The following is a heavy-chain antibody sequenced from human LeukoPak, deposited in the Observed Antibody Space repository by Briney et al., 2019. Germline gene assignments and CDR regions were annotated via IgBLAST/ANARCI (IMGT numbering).Heavy chain of an antibody. CDR2: VYYSGST. V-gene: IGHV4-39*01. Sequence: SETLSLTCTVSGGSISSSSYYWGWIRQPPGKGLEWSGSVYYSGSTYYNPSLKSRVTISVDTSKNQFSLKLSSVTAADTAVYYCAIKAAGTARVGNYCFDYWGQGTLVTVSS. J-gene: IGHJ4*02. CDR1: GGSISSSSYY. D-gene: IGHD6-13*01. CDR3: AIKAAGTARVGNYCFDY.